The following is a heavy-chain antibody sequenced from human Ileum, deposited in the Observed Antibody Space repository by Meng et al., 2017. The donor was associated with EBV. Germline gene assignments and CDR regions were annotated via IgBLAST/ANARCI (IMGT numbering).Heavy chain of an antibody. CDR1: GGSISSCNW. V-gene: IGHV4-4*02. J-gene: IGHJ4*02. CDR3: ARVGQWLPIDY. Sequence: PLRDSGPGLVKLSGTLSLTVPVSGGSISSCNWWSWVRPPPGKGLEWILEIYHSGSTNYNPSLKSRVTISVDKSKNQFSLNLSSVTAADTAVYYCARVGQWLPIDYWGQRTLVTVSS. CDR2: IYHSGST. D-gene: IGHD6-19*01.